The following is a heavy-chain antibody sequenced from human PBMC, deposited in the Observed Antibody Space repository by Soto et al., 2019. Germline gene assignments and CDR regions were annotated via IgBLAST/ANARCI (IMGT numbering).Heavy chain of an antibody. J-gene: IGHJ1*01. V-gene: IGHV3-23*01. CDR2: ISGSGDST. Sequence: EVQLLESGGGLVQPGGSLRLSCAASGVTFSSYAMSWVRQAPGKGLEWVSGISGSGDSTYYADSVKGRFTISRDKSKNTLYLQMNSLRAEDTAVYYCAKGVPGIAVAGTGYFQHWGQGTLVTVSS. D-gene: IGHD6-19*01. CDR1: GVTFSSYA. CDR3: AKGVPGIAVAGTGYFQH.